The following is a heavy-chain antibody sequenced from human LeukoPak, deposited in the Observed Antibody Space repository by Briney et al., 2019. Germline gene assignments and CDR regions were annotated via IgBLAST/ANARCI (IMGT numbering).Heavy chain of an antibody. CDR3: ARGITLVRGGTFY. CDR2: ISYDGSNK. D-gene: IGHD3-10*01. CDR1: GFTFSSYA. J-gene: IGHJ4*02. Sequence: GRSLRLSCAASGFTFSSYAMHGVRQAPGRGLEWVAVISYDGSNKYYADSVKGRFTISRDNSKNTLYQQMNSLRAEDTAVSYCARGITLVRGGTFYWGQGTLVTVSS. V-gene: IGHV3-30*04.